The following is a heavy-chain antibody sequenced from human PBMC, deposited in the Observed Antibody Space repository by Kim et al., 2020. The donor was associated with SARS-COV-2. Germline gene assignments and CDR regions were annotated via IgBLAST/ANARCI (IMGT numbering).Heavy chain of an antibody. Sequence: TPSLKSRVTMSVDTSKIQFSLKMSSVTAADTAVYYCARQGVVRGVLGFDPWGQGTLVTVSS. V-gene: IGHV4-39*01. J-gene: IGHJ5*02. D-gene: IGHD3-10*01. CDR3: ARQGVVRGVLGFDP.